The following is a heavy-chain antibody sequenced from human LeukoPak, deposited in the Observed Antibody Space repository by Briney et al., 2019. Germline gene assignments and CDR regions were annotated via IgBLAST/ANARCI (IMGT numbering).Heavy chain of an antibody. D-gene: IGHD5/OR15-5a*01. CDR3: ARDDVYKCDY. Sequence: ASVKVSCKAYGYAFSRYGITWMRQAPGQGLEWMGWISSYNGNTDYAQNLQGRVTMTTDTSTNTAYMELRSLTTDDTAVYYCARDDVYKCDYWGQGTLVTVSS. V-gene: IGHV1-18*01. CDR1: GYAFSRYG. J-gene: IGHJ4*02. CDR2: ISSYNGNT.